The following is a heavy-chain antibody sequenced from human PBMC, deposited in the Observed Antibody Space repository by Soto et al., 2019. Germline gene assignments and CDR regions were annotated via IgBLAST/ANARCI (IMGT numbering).Heavy chain of an antibody. CDR2: ISGSGGGK. J-gene: IGHJ4*02. CDR3: AKDKPGRSNYFDY. V-gene: IGHV3-23*01. CDR1: GFTFSNYA. Sequence: GGSLRLSCAASGFTFSNYAMNWVRQAPGKGLEWVSGISGSGGGKYYADSVKGRVTVSRDNPKNTLYLQMNNLRAEDTAVYYCAKDKPGRSNYFDYWGPGTLVTVSS. D-gene: IGHD4-4*01.